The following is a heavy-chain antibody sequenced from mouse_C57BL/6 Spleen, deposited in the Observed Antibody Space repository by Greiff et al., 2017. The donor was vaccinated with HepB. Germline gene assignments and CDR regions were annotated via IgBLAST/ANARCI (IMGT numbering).Heavy chain of an antibody. J-gene: IGHJ2*01. CDR2: ISDGGSYT. D-gene: IGHD2-4*01. CDR1: GFTFSSYA. Sequence: EVQLVESGGGLVKPGGSLKLSCAASGFTFSSYAMPWVRQTPEKRLEWVATISDGGSYTYYPDNVKGRFTISRDTAKNNLYLQMSHLKSEDTAMYYCARARDDYDGFDYWGQGTTLTVSS. CDR3: ARARDDYDGFDY. V-gene: IGHV5-4*01.